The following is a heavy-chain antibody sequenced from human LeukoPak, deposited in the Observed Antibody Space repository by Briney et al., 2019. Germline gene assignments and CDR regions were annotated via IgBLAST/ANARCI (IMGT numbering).Heavy chain of an antibody. Sequence: SETLSLTCTVSGGSISSSSYYWGWIRRPPGKGLEWIGSIYYSGSTYYNPSLKSRVTISVDTSKNQFSLKLSSVTAADTAVYYCARANHYDFWSGYYPSNYYYGMDVWGQGTTVTVSS. V-gene: IGHV4-39*01. CDR3: ARANHYDFWSGYYPSNYYYGMDV. J-gene: IGHJ6*02. D-gene: IGHD3-3*01. CDR2: IYYSGST. CDR1: GGSISSSSYY.